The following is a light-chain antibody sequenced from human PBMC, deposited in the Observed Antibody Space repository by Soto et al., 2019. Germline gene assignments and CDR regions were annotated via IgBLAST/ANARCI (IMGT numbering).Light chain of an antibody. V-gene: IGKV3-11*01. CDR2: DAS. Sequence: EIVLTQSPATLSLSPGERATLSCRASQTVSSYLAWYQQKPGQAPRLLIYDASNRATGIPVRFSGGGSGTACALAISSLEPEDFAVYYCHHRSNWPHAFGPGDKVDIK. CDR3: HHRSNWPHA. J-gene: IGKJ3*01. CDR1: QTVSSY.